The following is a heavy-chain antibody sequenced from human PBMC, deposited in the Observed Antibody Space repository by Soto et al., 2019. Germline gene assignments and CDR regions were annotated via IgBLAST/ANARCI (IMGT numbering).Heavy chain of an antibody. J-gene: IGHJ4*02. CDR3: ATAEAGPTYYFDY. Sequence: LKISCQGSGNSLTTYWIAWVRHMPGKGLEWMGIIYPGDSDTRYSPSFQGQVTISADKSISTAYLQWSSLKASDTAMYYCATAEAGPTYYFDYWGQGTQVTVSS. D-gene: IGHD6-19*01. V-gene: IGHV5-51*01. CDR2: IYPGDSDT. CDR1: GNSLTTYW.